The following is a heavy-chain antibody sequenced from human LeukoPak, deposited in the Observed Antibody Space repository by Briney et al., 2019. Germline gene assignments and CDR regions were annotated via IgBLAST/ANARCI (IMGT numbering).Heavy chain of an antibody. J-gene: IGHJ4*02. V-gene: IGHV3-9*01. D-gene: IGHD6-6*01. CDR1: GYSFDEYA. Sequence: GGSLRLSCAGSGYSFDEYAMHWVRQAPGKGLEWVSGISWNSGSIGYADSVKGRFTISRDNAKNSLYLQMNSLRAEDTALYYCAKDPYSSSSNYIDYWGQGTLVTVSS. CDR3: AKDPYSSSSNYIDY. CDR2: ISWNSGSI.